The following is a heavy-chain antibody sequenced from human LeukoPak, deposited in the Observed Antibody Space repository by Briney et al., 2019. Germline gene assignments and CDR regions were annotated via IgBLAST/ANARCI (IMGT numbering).Heavy chain of an antibody. CDR3: ARATYCSGDSCYSGIFDY. V-gene: IGHV4-34*01. CDR2: INHSGST. Sequence: SETLSLTCAVYGGSFSDYYWSWIRQPPGKGLEWIGEINHSGSTNYNPSLKSRVTISVDTSKIQFSLKLSSVTAADTAVYYCARATYCSGDSCYSGIFDYWGQGTLVTVSS. CDR1: GGSFSDYY. D-gene: IGHD2-15*01. J-gene: IGHJ4*02.